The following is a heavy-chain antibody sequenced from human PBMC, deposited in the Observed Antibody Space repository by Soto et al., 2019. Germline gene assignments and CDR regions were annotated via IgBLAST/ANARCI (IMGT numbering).Heavy chain of an antibody. CDR2: IIPIFGTA. Sequence: SVKVSFKASGGTFSSYAISWLRQAPGQGLEWMGGIIPIFGTANYAQKFQGRVTITADESTSTAYMELSSLRSEDTAVYYCARVWFGEKYYYYGMDVWGQGTTVTVSS. V-gene: IGHV1-69*13. D-gene: IGHD3-10*01. J-gene: IGHJ6*02. CDR3: ARVWFGEKYYYYGMDV. CDR1: GGTFSSYA.